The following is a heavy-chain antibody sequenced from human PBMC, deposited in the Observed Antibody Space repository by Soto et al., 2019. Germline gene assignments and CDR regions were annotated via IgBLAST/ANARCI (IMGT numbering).Heavy chain of an antibody. D-gene: IGHD3-3*01. J-gene: IGHJ3*02. CDR1: GFTFSSYW. Sequence: EVQLVESGGGLVQPGGSLRLSCAASGFTFSSYWMSWVRQAPGKGLEWVANIKQDGSEKYYVDSVKGRFTISRDNAKNSLYLQMNSRRAEDTAVYYCARDQRITIFGVVIATYAFDIWGQGTMVTVSS. V-gene: IGHV3-7*03. CDR3: ARDQRITIFGVVIATYAFDI. CDR2: IKQDGSEK.